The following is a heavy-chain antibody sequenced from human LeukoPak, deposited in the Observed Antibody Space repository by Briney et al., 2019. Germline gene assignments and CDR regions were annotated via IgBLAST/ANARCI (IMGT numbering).Heavy chain of an antibody. CDR1: GGSISSSSYY. Sequence: SETLSLTRTVSGGSISSSSYYWGWIRQPPGKGLEWLGSIYYSGSTYYNPSLKSRVTISVDTSKNQFSLKLSSVTAADTAVYYCARQGVGATTQHFDYWGQGTLVTVSS. CDR3: ARQGVGATTQHFDY. J-gene: IGHJ4*02. V-gene: IGHV4-39*01. CDR2: IYYSGST. D-gene: IGHD1-26*01.